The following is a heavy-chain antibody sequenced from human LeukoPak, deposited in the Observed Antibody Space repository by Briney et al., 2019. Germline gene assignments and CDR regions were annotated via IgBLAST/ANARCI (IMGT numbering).Heavy chain of an antibody. J-gene: IGHJ4*02. CDR1: GFTFSSYG. CDR2: IWYGGSNK. D-gene: IGHD2-2*02. Sequence: PGGSLRLSCAASGFTFSSYGMHWFRQAPGKGLEWVAVIWYGGSNKYYADSVKGRFTISRDNSKNTLYLQMNGLRAEDTAVYYCAKDGSFYCSSTSCYTGAPYYFDYWGQGTLVTVSS. CDR3: AKDGSFYCSSTSCYTGAPYYFDY. V-gene: IGHV3-30*02.